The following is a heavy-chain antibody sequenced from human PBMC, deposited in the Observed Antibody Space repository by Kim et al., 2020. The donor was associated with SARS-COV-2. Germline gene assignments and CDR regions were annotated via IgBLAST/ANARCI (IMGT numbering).Heavy chain of an antibody. CDR3: ASAVGAAYSSGWYNYYYYMDV. V-gene: IGHV4-59*01. D-gene: IGHD6-19*01. Sequence: SETLSLTCTVSGGSISSYYWSWIRQPPGKGLEWIGYIYYSGSTNYNPSLKIRVTISVYTAKNQFSLKLSSGTAADTAVYYCASAVGAAYSSGWYNYYYYMDVWGKGTPVTVSS. CDR1: GGSISSYY. CDR2: IYYSGST. J-gene: IGHJ6*03.